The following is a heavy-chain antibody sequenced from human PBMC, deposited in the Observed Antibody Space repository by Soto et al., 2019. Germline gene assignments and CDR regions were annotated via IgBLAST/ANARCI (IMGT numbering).Heavy chain of an antibody. Sequence: QVQLVQSGAEVKKPGASVKVSCQASSYTFTSYGISWVRQAPGQGLEWMGWISAYNGNTNYAQKLQGRVTMTTDTSTSTAYMELRSLRSDDTAVYYCARAQVTGLNDYYYYYGMDVWGQGTTVTVSS. CDR1: SYTFTSYG. CDR3: ARAQVTGLNDYYYYYGMDV. CDR2: ISAYNGNT. V-gene: IGHV1-18*01. J-gene: IGHJ6*02. D-gene: IGHD5-18*01.